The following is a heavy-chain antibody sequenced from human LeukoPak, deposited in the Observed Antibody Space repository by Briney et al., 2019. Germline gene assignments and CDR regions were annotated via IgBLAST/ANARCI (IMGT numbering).Heavy chain of an antibody. D-gene: IGHD3-22*01. CDR2: INHSGST. V-gene: IGHV4-34*01. J-gene: IGHJ4*02. Sequence: TLSLTCAVYGGSFSGYYWSWIRQPPGKGLEWIGEINHSGSTNYNPSLKSRVTISVDTSKNQFSLKLSSVTAADTAVYYCARNGMYYYDSSGYWKLDDYWGQGTLVTVSS. CDR3: ARNGMYYYDSSGYWKLDDY. CDR1: GGSFSGYY.